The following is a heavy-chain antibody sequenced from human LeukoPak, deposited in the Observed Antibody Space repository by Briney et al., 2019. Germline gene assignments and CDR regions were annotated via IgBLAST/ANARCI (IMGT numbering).Heavy chain of an antibody. CDR2: INPNSGGP. D-gene: IGHD3-10*01. Sequence: ASVKVSCKASGNTFTDYYMHWVRQAPGQGLEWMGWINPNSGGPNYAQNFRGRVTMTRDTSITTAYMDLTSLISDDTAVYYCARPPRSTMVRGVPRGEGSWFDPWGQGTLVTVSS. V-gene: IGHV1-2*02. J-gene: IGHJ5*02. CDR1: GNTFTDYY. CDR3: ARPPRSTMVRGVPRGEGSWFDP.